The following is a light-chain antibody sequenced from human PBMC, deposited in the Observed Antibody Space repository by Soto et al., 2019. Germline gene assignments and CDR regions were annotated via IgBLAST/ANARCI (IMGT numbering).Light chain of an antibody. CDR3: SSYTSSSTF. Sequence: QSVLTQPASVSGSPGQSITISCTGTSSDVGGYNYVSWYQQHPGKAPKLMIYDVSNRPSGVSNRFSGSKSGNTASLTISGLQAEDEADYYCSSYTSSSTFFXTGTRSPS. CDR1: SSDVGGYNY. CDR2: DVS. J-gene: IGLJ1*01. V-gene: IGLV2-14*01.